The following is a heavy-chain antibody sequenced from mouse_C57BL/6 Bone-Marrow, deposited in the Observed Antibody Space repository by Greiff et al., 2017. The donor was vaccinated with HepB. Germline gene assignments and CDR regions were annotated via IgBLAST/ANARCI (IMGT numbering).Heavy chain of an antibody. Sequence: QVQLQQSGAELVKPGASVKLSCKASGYTFTSYWMQWVKQRPGQGLEWIGEIDPSDSYTKYNQKFKGKATLTVDTSSSTAYMQLSSLTSEDSAVYYCARERVYDYDRAWFAYWGQGTLVTVSA. D-gene: IGHD2-4*01. V-gene: IGHV1-50*01. J-gene: IGHJ3*01. CDR2: IDPSDSYT. CDR3: ARERVYDYDRAWFAY. CDR1: GYTFTSYW.